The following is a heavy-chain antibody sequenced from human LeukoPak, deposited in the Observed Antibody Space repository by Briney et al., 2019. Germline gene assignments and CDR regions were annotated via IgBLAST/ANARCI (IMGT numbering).Heavy chain of an antibody. CDR3: ARHGDSSSWYLTPFDY. J-gene: IGHJ4*02. V-gene: IGHV4-39*01. CDR1: GGSISSSSYY. Sequence: SETLSLTCTVSGGSISSSSYYWGWIRQPPGKGLEWIGSIYYSGSTYYNPSLKSRVTISVDTSKNQFSLKLSSVTAADTAVYYCARHGDSSSWYLTPFDYWGQGTLVTPSA. D-gene: IGHD6-13*01. CDR2: IYYSGST.